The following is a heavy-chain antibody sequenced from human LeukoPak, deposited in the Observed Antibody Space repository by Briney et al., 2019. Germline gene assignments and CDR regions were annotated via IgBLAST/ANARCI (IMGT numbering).Heavy chain of an antibody. D-gene: IGHD3-3*01. Sequence: SETLSLTCTVSGGSISSYYWSWIRQPAGKGLEWIGRIYTSGSTNYNPSLKSRVTISVDTSKNQFSLKLSSVTAAGTAVYYCARHCARKRIFGVVRPENWFDPWGQGTLVTVSS. CDR2: IYTSGST. J-gene: IGHJ5*02. CDR3: ARHCARKRIFGVVRPENWFDP. V-gene: IGHV4-4*07. CDR1: GGSISSYY.